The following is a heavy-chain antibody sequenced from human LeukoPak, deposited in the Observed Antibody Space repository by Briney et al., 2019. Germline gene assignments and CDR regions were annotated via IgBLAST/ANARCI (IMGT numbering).Heavy chain of an antibody. CDR1: GFTFSSYA. Sequence: GGSLRLSCAASGFTFSSYAMSWVRQAPGKGLEWVSAISGSGGSTYYADSVKGRFTISRDNSKNTLYLQMNSLRAEDTAVYYCAKDHGGDDFWSGYYTFDYWGQGTLVTVSS. CDR2: ISGSGGST. CDR3: AKDHGGDDFWSGYYTFDY. D-gene: IGHD3-3*01. J-gene: IGHJ4*02. V-gene: IGHV3-23*01.